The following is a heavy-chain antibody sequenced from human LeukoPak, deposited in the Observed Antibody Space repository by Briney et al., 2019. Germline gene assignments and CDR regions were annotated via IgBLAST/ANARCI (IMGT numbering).Heavy chain of an antibody. D-gene: IGHD5-12*01. J-gene: IGHJ4*02. CDR1: GFTFSSYE. CDR3: ARDQWLRLLDH. Sequence: PGGSLRLSCAASGFTFSSYEMNWVRQAPGKGLEWVSYISSSASIIYYADSVKGRFTISRDNAENSLYLQMNSLRAEDTAVYYCARDQWLRLLDHWGQGTLVTVSS. V-gene: IGHV3-48*03. CDR2: ISSSASII.